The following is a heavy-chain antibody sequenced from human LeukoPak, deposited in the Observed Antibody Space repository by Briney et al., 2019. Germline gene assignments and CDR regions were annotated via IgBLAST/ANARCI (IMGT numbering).Heavy chain of an antibody. D-gene: IGHD6-13*01. CDR1: GYTFINYA. J-gene: IGHJ4*02. V-gene: IGHV1-3*01. Sequence: ASVKVSCKASGYTFINYAINWGRQAPGQRPEWMGWINAVNGNTKYSQKFQGRVTITRDTSARTAYMELTSLTSADTAVYFCARGPRAAADDYWGQGTLVTVSS. CDR3: ARGPRAAADDY. CDR2: INAVNGNT.